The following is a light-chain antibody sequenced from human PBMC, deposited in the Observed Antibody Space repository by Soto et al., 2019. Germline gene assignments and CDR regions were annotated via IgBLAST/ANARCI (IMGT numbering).Light chain of an antibody. CDR2: GAS. Sequence: DFQMTQSPSSLSASVGDRVTITCRASQGIGNFLAWYQHKPGKVPKLLIYGASSLQSGVPSRFSGSGSGTDFTLNISSLQPEDVATYYCQKYRSAPSLTFGGGTKVEIK. J-gene: IGKJ4*01. CDR1: QGIGNF. V-gene: IGKV1-27*01. CDR3: QKYRSAPSLT.